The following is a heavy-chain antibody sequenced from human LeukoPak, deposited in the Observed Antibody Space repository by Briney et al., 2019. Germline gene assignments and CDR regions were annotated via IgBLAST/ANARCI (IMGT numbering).Heavy chain of an antibody. CDR2: IHYSGST. Sequence: AETLFLTCTVSSGSISRSTYYWGWIRQPPGKGLEWIGSIHYSGSTYYNPSLKSRVIISLDTSKSQFSLKVSSVTAADTAVYYCARKYTSSWYPDLDFDSWGQGTLVTVSS. J-gene: IGHJ4*02. V-gene: IGHV4-39*01. CDR3: ARKYTSSWYPDLDFDS. CDR1: SGSISRSTYY. D-gene: IGHD6-13*01.